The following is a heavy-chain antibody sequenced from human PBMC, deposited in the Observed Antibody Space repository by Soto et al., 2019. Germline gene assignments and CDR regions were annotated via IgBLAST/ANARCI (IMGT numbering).Heavy chain of an antibody. J-gene: IGHJ4*02. V-gene: IGHV4-59*03. CDR2: IYYRGST. Sequence: PSETLSLTCTVSGGSISNYYWSWIRQPPGKGLEWIGYIYYRGSTNYNPSLKSRVTISVDTSKNQFSLRLSSVTAADTAVYYCAQGGRYFDYWGPGTLVTVSS. CDR3: AQGGRYFDY. D-gene: IGHD3-16*01. CDR1: GGSISNYY.